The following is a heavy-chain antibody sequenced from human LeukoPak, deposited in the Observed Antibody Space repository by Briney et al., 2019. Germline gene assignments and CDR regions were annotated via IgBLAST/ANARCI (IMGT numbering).Heavy chain of an antibody. CDR1: GGSISSYY. D-gene: IGHD2-21*01. V-gene: IGHV4-59*01. CDR3: ARAEGGLGYSYYYYLDV. Sequence: SETLSLTCTVTGGSISSYYWSWLRQSPGTGLECIGYIHYTGSTNYNPSLKSRVTISVETSQNQFSLKLKSVTAADTALYYCARAEGGLGYSYYYYLDVWGKGTTVTVSS. J-gene: IGHJ6*03. CDR2: IHYTGST.